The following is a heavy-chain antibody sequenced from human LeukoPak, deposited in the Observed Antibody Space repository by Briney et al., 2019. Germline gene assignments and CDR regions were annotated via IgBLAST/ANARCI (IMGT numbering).Heavy chain of an antibody. J-gene: IGHJ4*02. CDR2: ISYDGSNK. V-gene: IGHV3-30-3*01. CDR1: GFTFRSYA. D-gene: IGHD3-22*01. CDR3: ARDHYYDSSGYNDY. Sequence: GGSLRLSCAASGFTFRSYAMQWVRQSPGKGLEWLAAISYDGSNKDYADSVKGRFTISRDNSKNTLYLQMNSLRAEDTAVYYCARDHYYDSSGYNDYWGQGTLVTVSS.